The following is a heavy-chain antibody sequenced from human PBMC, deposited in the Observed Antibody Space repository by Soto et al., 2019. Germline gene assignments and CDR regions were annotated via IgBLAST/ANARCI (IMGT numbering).Heavy chain of an antibody. CDR1: GFTVSNNY. J-gene: IGHJ4*02. V-gene: IGHV3-53*02. Sequence: EVQVVETGGGLIQPGGSLRLSCAASGFTVSNNYMSWVRQAPGKGLDWVSVIYSAGSTYYADSVKGRFTISRDTSKNTLYLQMNSRSAEDTAIYYCVARSSGADYWGQGTLVTVSS. CDR2: IYSAGST. CDR3: VARSSGADY. D-gene: IGHD6-6*01.